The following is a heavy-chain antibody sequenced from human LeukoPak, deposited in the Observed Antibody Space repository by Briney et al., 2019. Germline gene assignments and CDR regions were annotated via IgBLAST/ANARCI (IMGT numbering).Heavy chain of an antibody. V-gene: IGHV4-59*01. D-gene: IGHD5-12*01. Sequence: KSSETLSLTCTVSGGSISTYYWSWIRQPPGKGLEWIGYIYYSGSTNYNASLKSRVTISVDTSKHQSSLKLRSVTAADTAVYSCARGGTIRNGMDVWGQGTTVTVSS. CDR1: GGSISTYY. CDR2: IYYSGST. CDR3: ARGGTIRNGMDV. J-gene: IGHJ6*02.